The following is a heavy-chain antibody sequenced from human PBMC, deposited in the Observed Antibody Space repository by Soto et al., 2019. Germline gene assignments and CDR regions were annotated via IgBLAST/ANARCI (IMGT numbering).Heavy chain of an antibody. CDR1: GFTFSNAW. CDR3: ARSYHTYYFDY. D-gene: IGHD1-26*01. Sequence: EVQLVESGGGLAKPGGSLRLSCGGSGFTFSNAWMNWVRQAPGKGLEWVGRIKSKSDGGTTDYATPVKGRFTISRDDSKNMLYLQMNRLQTEDTAVYFCARSYHTYYFDYWGRGTLVAVSS. V-gene: IGHV3-15*07. CDR2: IKSKSDGGTT. J-gene: IGHJ4*01.